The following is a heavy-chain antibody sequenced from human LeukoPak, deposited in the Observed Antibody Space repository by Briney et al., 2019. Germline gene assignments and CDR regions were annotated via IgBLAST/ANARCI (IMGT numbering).Heavy chain of an antibody. J-gene: IGHJ4*02. V-gene: IGHV3-21*01. D-gene: IGHD2-15*01. CDR1: GFTFSSYE. CDR2: ISSSSSYI. Sequence: KPGGSLRLSCAASGFTFSSYEMNWVRQAPGKGLEWVSSISSSSSYIYYADSVKGRFTISRDNAKNSLYLQMNSLRAEDTAVYYCASIVVVAAASDYWGQGTLVTVSS. CDR3: ASIVVVAAASDY.